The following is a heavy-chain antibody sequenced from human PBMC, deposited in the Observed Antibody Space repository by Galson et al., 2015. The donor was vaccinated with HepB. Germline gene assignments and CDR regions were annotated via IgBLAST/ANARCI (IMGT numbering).Heavy chain of an antibody. CDR2: IIPIFGTA. Sequence: SVKVSCKASGGTFSTYAISWVRQAPGQGLEWMRGIIPIFGTANYAQKFQGRVTITADESTSTAYMELSSLRSEDTAVYYCASPQGPLRFGDQARYYYYYGMDVWGQGTTVTVSS. CDR3: ASPQGPLRFGDQARYYYYYGMDV. J-gene: IGHJ6*02. V-gene: IGHV1-69*13. D-gene: IGHD3-10*01. CDR1: GGTFSTYA.